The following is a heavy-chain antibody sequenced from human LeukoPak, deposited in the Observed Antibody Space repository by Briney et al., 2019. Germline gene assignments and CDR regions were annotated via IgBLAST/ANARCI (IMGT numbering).Heavy chain of an antibody. CDR3: ARDPDYYDSSGSSGYFDL. CDR1: GGSISRYY. Sequence: PSETLSLTCTVSGGSISRYYWSWIRQPPGTGLEWIGYIYYSGSTNYNPSLKSRVTISVDTSKNQFSLKLSSVTAADTAVYYCARDPDYYDSSGSSGYFDLWGRGTLVIVSS. D-gene: IGHD3-22*01. CDR2: IYYSGST. V-gene: IGHV4-59*01. J-gene: IGHJ2*01.